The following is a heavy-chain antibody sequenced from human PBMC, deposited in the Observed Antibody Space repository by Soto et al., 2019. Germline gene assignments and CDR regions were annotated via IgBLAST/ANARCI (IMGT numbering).Heavy chain of an antibody. J-gene: IGHJ4*02. Sequence: QLLESGPGLVKPSETLSLTCTVSGGSISSSSYYWGWIRQPPGKGLEWIGSIYYSGSTYYNPSLKSRVTISVDTSKNQFSLKLSSVTAADTAVYYCARTTQEIVVVVAATGGFDYWGQGTLVTVSS. V-gene: IGHV4-39*01. CDR3: ARTTQEIVVVVAATGGFDY. CDR1: GGSISSSSYY. D-gene: IGHD2-15*01. CDR2: IYYSGST.